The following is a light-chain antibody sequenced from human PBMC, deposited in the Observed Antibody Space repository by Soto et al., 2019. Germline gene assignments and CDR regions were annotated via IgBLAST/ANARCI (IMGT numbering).Light chain of an antibody. J-gene: IGKJ2*01. CDR2: GAS. CDR3: QQYGSSVFT. V-gene: IGKV3-20*01. Sequence: ETVLTQSPGTLSLSPGATATLSCRASQSVISDYLAWYQQKPDQAPRPVIYGASGRAAGIPDRFNGSGSGTDFTLTISRLEPEDFAMYYCQQYGSSVFTFGQGTKVDIK. CDR1: QSVISDY.